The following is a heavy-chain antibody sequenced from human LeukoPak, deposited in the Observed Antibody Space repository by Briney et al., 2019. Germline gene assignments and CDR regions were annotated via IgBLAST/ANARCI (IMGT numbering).Heavy chain of an antibody. CDR3: ARTSSRITMVRGPAWFDP. CDR1: GYTFTSYG. CDR2: ISAYNGGT. Sequence: ASVKVSCKASGYTFTSYGISWVRQAPGQGLEWMGWISAYNGGTNYAQKFQGRVTMTRDTSISTAYMELSRLRSDDTAVYYCARTSSRITMVRGPAWFDPWGQGTLVTVSS. J-gene: IGHJ5*02. V-gene: IGHV1-18*01. D-gene: IGHD3-10*01.